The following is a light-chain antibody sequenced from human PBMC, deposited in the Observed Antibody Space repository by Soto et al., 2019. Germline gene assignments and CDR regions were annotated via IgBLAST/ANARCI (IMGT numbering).Light chain of an antibody. J-gene: IGLJ2*01. V-gene: IGLV2-23*01. CDR2: EGS. CDR1: NSDVGTYEL. Sequence: QSALTQPASVSGSPGQSITISCTGTNSDVGTYELVSWYQQHPGRAPKLMIYEGSKRPSGVSNRFSGSKSGDTASLTISGLQAEDEANYYCCSYAGSSTSYVVFGGGTKLTVL. CDR3: CSYAGSSTSYVV.